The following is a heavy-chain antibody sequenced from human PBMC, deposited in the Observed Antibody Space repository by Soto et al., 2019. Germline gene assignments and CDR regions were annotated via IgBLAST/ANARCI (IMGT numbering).Heavy chain of an antibody. CDR1: GFTFSSYE. CDR3: ARDVYGGNSGMDAFDI. Sequence: GGSLRLSCAASGFTFSSYEMNWVRQAPGKGLEWVSYFSSSGSTIYYADSVKGRFTISRDNAKNPLYLQMNSLRAEDTAVYYCARDVYGGNSGMDAFDIWGQGTMVTVSS. J-gene: IGHJ3*02. CDR2: FSSSGSTI. V-gene: IGHV3-48*03. D-gene: IGHD2-21*02.